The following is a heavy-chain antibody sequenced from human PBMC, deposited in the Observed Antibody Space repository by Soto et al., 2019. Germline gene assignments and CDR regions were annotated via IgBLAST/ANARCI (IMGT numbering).Heavy chain of an antibody. J-gene: IGHJ4*02. CDR3: ARDHGCTNGVCYTSWDY. CDR1: GYTFTRYG. V-gene: IGHV1-18*01. Sequence: QVQLVQSGAEVKKPGASVKVSCKASGYTFTRYGISWVRQAPGQGLEWMGWISAYNGNTNYAQKLQGRVTMTTDTSTSTDYTELRSLRSDDTAVYYCARDHGCTNGVCYTSWDYWGQGTLVTVSS. D-gene: IGHD2-8*01. CDR2: ISAYNGNT.